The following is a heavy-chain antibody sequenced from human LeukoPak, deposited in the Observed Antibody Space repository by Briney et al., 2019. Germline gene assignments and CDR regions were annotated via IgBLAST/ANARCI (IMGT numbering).Heavy chain of an antibody. Sequence: GGSLRLSCAASGFTFGSYGMHWVRQAPGRGLEWVAVISYDGSNKYYAHSVKGRFTISRDNSKNTLYLQMNSLRAEDTAVYYCAKDQRRGYSSSWYGGDYWGQGTLVTVSS. CDR2: ISYDGSNK. V-gene: IGHV3-30*18. CDR1: GFTFGSYG. D-gene: IGHD6-13*01. J-gene: IGHJ4*02. CDR3: AKDQRRGYSSSWYGGDY.